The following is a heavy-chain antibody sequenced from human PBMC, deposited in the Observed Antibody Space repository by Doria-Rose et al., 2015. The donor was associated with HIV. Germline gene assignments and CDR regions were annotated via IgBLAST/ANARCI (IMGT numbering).Heavy chain of an antibody. Sequence: QITLKESGPVLVKPTKTLTLTCTVSGVSLSSPGMGVSWIRQPPGKALEWLAYIFSDDERSYTTSLKYRLTISRGTSKSQVVLTMTDMDPVDTATYYCARIKSSRWYHKYYFDFWGQGTLVIVSA. CDR2: IFSDDER. V-gene: IGHV2-26*01. CDR1: GVSLSSPGMG. J-gene: IGHJ4*02. CDR3: ARIKSSRWYHKYYFDF. D-gene: IGHD6-13*01.